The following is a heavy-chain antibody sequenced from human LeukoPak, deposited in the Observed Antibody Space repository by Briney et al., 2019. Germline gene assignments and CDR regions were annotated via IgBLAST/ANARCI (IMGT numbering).Heavy chain of an antibody. V-gene: IGHV1-18*01. Sequence: ASVKVSCKASGYTFSNYAISWVRQAPGQGLEWMGWISAYNGNTKYAQKLQGRVTMTTDTSTSTAYMELRSLRPDDTAVYYCARGLGGSGSYFLTFDYWGQGTLVTVSS. D-gene: IGHD1-26*01. CDR1: GYTFSNYA. J-gene: IGHJ4*02. CDR3: ARGLGGSGSYFLTFDY. CDR2: ISAYNGNT.